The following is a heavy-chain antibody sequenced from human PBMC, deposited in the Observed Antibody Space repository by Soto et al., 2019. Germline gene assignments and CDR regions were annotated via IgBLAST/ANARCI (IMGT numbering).Heavy chain of an antibody. CDR3: AKVPSDYVWGSYRLYYFDY. CDR2: ISGSGGST. V-gene: IGHV3-23*01. D-gene: IGHD3-16*02. J-gene: IGHJ4*02. Sequence: PGGSLRLSCAASGFTFSSYAMSWVRQAPGKRLEWVSAISGSGGSTYYADSVKGRFTISRDNSKNTLYLQMNSLRAEDTAVYYCAKVPSDYVWGSYRLYYFDYWGQGTLVTVSS. CDR1: GFTFSSYA.